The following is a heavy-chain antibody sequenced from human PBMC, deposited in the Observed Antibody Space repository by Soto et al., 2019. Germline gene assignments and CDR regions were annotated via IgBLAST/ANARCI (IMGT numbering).Heavy chain of an antibody. CDR1: GFTFDDYA. CDR3: AKGVYYDSSGPTGY. D-gene: IGHD3-22*01. Sequence: SLRLSCAASGFTFDDYAMHWVRQAPGKGLEWVSGISWNSGSIGYADSVKGRFTISRDNAKNSLYLQMNSLRAEDTALYYCAKGVYYDSSGPTGYWGQGTLVTVCS. V-gene: IGHV3-9*01. J-gene: IGHJ4*02. CDR2: ISWNSGSI.